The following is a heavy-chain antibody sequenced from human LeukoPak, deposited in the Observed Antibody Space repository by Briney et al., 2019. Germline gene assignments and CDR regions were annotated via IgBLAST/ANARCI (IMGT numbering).Heavy chain of an antibody. V-gene: IGHV4-34*01. CDR2: INHSGNT. CDR3: ARGKVTRDWFFDL. CDR1: GGSFSDFH. J-gene: IGHJ2*01. D-gene: IGHD4-17*01. Sequence: SETLSLTCTVYGGSFSDFHWSWIRLPPGKGLEWIGEINHSGNTNYNPSLKSRVAISIDTSKNQFSLKLSSVTAADTAVYYCARGKVTRDWFFDLWGRGTLVTVSS.